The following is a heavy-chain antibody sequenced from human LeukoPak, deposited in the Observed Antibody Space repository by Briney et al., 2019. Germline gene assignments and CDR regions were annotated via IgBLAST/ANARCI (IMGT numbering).Heavy chain of an antibody. CDR3: AKTSYYDFWSGSGYYYYMDV. J-gene: IGHJ6*03. V-gene: IGHV3-7*01. CDR1: GFSFSTYW. Sequence: TGGSLRLSCAASGFSFSTYWMSWVRQAPGKGLEWVANIKQDGSEKYYVDSVKGRFTISRDDAKNSLYLQMNSLRAEDTAVYYCAKTSYYDFWSGSGYYYYMDVWGKGTTVTVSS. D-gene: IGHD3-3*01. CDR2: IKQDGSEK.